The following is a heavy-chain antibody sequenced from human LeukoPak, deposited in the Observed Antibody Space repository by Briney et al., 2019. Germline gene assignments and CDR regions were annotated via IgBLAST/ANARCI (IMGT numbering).Heavy chain of an antibody. V-gene: IGHV3-66*01. CDR1: EFSVGSNY. J-gene: IGHJ4*02. CDR3: AKDGRGSGYFPDY. CDR2: IYSGGST. D-gene: IGHD3-22*01. Sequence: GGSLRLSCAASEFSVGSNYMTWVRQAPGKGLEWVSLIYSGGSTYYADSVKGRFTISRDNSKNTLYLQMNSLRPEDSAVHYCAKDGRGSGYFPDYWGQGTLVTVSS.